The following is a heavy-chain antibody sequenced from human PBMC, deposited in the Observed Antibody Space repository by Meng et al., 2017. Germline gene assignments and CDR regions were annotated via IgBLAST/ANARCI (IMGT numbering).Heavy chain of an antibody. CDR3: ARDRLAGYCSSTSCYGFDM. J-gene: IGHJ3*02. D-gene: IGHD2-2*01. CDR1: GFTLDDYG. Sequence: GSLKISCAAAGFTLDDYGMSWVRQAPGKGLEWVSGINWNGGSTGYVDSVKGRFTISRDNAKNSLYLQMNSLRAEDTALYYCARDRLAGYCSSTSCYGFDMWGQGTMVTVSS. CDR2: INWNGGST. V-gene: IGHV3-20*04.